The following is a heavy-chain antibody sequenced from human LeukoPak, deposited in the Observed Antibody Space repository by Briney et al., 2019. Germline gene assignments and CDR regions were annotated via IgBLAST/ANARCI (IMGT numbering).Heavy chain of an antibody. CDR1: GFTFSSYA. D-gene: IGHD3-3*01. J-gene: IGHJ4*02. Sequence: GGSLRLSCAASGFTFSSYAMSWVRQAPGKGLEWFSAISGSGGSTYYPDSVKGRFTISRDNSKNTLYLQMNSLRAEDTAVYYCATHWGDFWSGYYSYWGQGTLVTVSS. CDR2: ISGSGGST. V-gene: IGHV3-23*01. CDR3: ATHWGDFWSGYYSY.